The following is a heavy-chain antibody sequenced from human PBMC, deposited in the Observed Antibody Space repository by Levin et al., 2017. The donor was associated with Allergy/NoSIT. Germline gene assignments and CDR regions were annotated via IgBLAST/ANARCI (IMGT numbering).Heavy chain of an antibody. V-gene: IGHV3-23*01. D-gene: IGHD3-16*01. J-gene: IGHJ5*02. CDR3: AKDSIMITFGGVIAH. CDR1: GFTFSSYA. CDR2: ISGSGGST. Sequence: GGSLRLSCAASGFTFSSYAMSWVRQAPGKGLEWVSAISGSGGSTYYADSVKGRFTISRDNSKNTLYLQMNSLRAEDTAVYYCAKDSIMITFGGVIAHWGQGTLVTVSS.